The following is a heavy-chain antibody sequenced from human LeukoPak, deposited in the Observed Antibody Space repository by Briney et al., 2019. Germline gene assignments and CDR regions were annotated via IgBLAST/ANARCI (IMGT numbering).Heavy chain of an antibody. D-gene: IGHD3-22*01. J-gene: IGHJ6*03. CDR2: IYYSGST. CDR1: GGSISSYY. V-gene: IGHV4-59*01. Sequence: SETLSLTCTVSGGSISSYYWSWIRQPPGKGLERIGYIYYSGSTNYNPSLKSRVTISVDTSKNQFSLKLSSVTAADTAVYYCARVGDYYDSSGYYLDYYMDVWGKGTTVTVSS. CDR3: ARVGDYYDSSGYYLDYYMDV.